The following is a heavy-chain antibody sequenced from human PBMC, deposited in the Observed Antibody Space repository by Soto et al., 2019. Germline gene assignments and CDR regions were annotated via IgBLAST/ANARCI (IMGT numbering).Heavy chain of an antibody. Sequence: QVQLVQSGAEVKKPGASVKVSCKASGYTFSSYGISWVRQAPGQGLEWMGWISGYSALTYYAQEFQGRVTMTTDTSTNPVYMELRSLRSDDTAVYYCAREWDNKSEHSSGWYDDFWGQGTLVTVSS. D-gene: IGHD6-19*01. CDR2: ISGYSALT. CDR1: GYTFSSYG. CDR3: AREWDNKSEHSSGWYDDF. V-gene: IGHV1-18*01. J-gene: IGHJ4*02.